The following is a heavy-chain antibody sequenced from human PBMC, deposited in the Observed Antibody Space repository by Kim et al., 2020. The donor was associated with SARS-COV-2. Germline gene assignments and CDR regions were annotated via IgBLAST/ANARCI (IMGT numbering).Heavy chain of an antibody. V-gene: IGHV3-49*02. CDR2: TT. Sequence: TTQYAASVKGRFTISRDDSKSTAYLQMNSLKVEDTAVYYCARDLQLAFWGPGTLVTVSS. CDR3: ARDLQLAF. D-gene: IGHD4-4*01. J-gene: IGHJ4*02.